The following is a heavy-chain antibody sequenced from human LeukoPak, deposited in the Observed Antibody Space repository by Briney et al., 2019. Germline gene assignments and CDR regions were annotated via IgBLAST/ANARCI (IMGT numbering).Heavy chain of an antibody. Sequence: GRSLRLSCAAPGFTFSSYAMHWVRQAPGKGLEWVAVISYDGSNKYYADSVKGRFTISRDNSKNTLYLQMNSLRAEDTAVYYCARDPPISTVVTPRPYYYYGMDVWGQGTTVTVSS. CDR2: ISYDGSNK. D-gene: IGHD4-23*01. V-gene: IGHV3-30-3*01. J-gene: IGHJ6*02. CDR1: GFTFSSYA. CDR3: ARDPPISTVVTPRPYYYYGMDV.